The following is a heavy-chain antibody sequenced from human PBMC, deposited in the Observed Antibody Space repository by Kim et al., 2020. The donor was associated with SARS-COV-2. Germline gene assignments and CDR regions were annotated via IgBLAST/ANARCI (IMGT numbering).Heavy chain of an antibody. CDR2: ISYDGSNK. CDR1: GFTFSSYA. D-gene: IGHD3-10*01. V-gene: IGHV3-30*04. J-gene: IGHJ3*02. CDR3: ARSNGGYGSAIEDDAFDI. Sequence: GGSLRLSCAASGFTFSSYAMHWVRQAPGKGLEWVAVISYDGSNKYYVDSVKGRFTISRDNSKNTLYLQMNSLRAEDTAVYYCARSNGGYGSAIEDDAFDIWGQGTMVTVSS.